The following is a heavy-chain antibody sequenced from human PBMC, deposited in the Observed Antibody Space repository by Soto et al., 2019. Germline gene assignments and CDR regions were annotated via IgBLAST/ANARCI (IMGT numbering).Heavy chain of an antibody. Sequence: QLHLVQSGAVVKKPGASVTVSCSASGYPVTAYYMHWVRQAPGRGLEWMGGINPATGAAKYTQTFQGRVTMTRDPSTGTVFMELSGLTSEDPAGFYCARGGGVGVAGSAAFDMWGQGTLVTVSS. CDR1: GYPVTAYY. V-gene: IGHV1-2*02. D-gene: IGHD3-3*01. J-gene: IGHJ3*02. CDR3: ARGGGVGVAGSAAFDM. CDR2: INPATGAA.